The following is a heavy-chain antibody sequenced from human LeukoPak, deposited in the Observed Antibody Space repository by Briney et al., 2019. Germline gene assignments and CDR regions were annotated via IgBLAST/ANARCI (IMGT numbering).Heavy chain of an antibody. J-gene: IGHJ3*02. CDR2: IYTSGST. D-gene: IGHD1-26*01. V-gene: IGHV4-4*07. CDR1: GGSISSYY. CDR3: ALAGELLEAFDI. Sequence: SETLSLTSTVSGGSISSYYWSWIRQPAGKGLEWIGRIYTSGSTNYNPSLKSRVTMSVDTSKNQFSLKLSSVTAADTAVYYCALAGELLEAFDIWGQGTMVTVSS.